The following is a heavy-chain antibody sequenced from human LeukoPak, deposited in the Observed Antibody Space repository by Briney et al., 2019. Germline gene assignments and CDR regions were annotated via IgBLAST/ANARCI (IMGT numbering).Heavy chain of an antibody. CDR1: GYTFTSYD. J-gene: IGHJ6*03. Sequence: ASVKVSCKASGYTFTSYDINWVRQATGQGLEWMGWMNPNSGNTGYAQKFQGRVTITRNTSISTAYMELSSLRSEDTAVYYCARVATQTTRWWRPTHDYYMDVWGKGTTVTVSS. CDR3: ARVATQTTRWWRPTHDYYMDV. CDR2: MNPNSGNT. D-gene: IGHD2-21*02. V-gene: IGHV1-8*03.